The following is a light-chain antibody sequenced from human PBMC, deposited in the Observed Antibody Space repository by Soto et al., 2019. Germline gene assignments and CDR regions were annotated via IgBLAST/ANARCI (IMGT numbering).Light chain of an antibody. CDR2: GSS. CDR1: QAIRND. CDR3: LQHNVFPRT. Sequence: DIQMTQSPSSLSASVGDRVTITCRASQAIRNDLAWYQQIPGRAPKRLIYGSSSLQSGVPSRFSGSGSGTEFTLTISSLQPEDFATYYCLQHNVFPRTFGQGTKAEIK. J-gene: IGKJ1*01. V-gene: IGKV1-17*01.